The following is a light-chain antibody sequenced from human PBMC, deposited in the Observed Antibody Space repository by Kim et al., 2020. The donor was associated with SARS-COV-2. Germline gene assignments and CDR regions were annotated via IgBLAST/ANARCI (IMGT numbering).Light chain of an antibody. J-gene: IGLJ1*01. Sequence: SPGQTASITCSGDKLGDKYACWYQQKPGQSPVLVIYQDSKRPSGIPERFSGSNSGNTATLTISGTQAMDEADYYCQAWDSSTAVFGTGTKVTVL. V-gene: IGLV3-1*01. CDR3: QAWDSSTAV. CDR2: QDS. CDR1: KLGDKY.